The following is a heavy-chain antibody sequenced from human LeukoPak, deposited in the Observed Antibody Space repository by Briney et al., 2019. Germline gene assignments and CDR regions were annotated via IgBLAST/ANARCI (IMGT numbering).Heavy chain of an antibody. CDR1: GFTFSSYA. CDR3: AKVPVFSLTISEVVTDDAFDS. J-gene: IGHJ3*02. CDR2: ISGSGGST. V-gene: IGHV3-23*01. D-gene: IGHD3-3*01. Sequence: PGGSLRLSCAASGFTFSSYAMSWVRQAPGKGLEWVSAISGSGGSTYYADSVKGRFTISRDNSKNKLYLQMNSLRAEDTAVYYCAKVPVFSLTISEVVTDDAFDSWGQGTIVTVSS.